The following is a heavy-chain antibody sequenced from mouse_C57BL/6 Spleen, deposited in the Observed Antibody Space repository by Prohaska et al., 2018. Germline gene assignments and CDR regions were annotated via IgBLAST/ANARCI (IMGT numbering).Heavy chain of an antibody. CDR3: TRSNYYGRSPSYFDV. CDR1: GYTFTDYE. V-gene: IGHV1-15*01. Sequence: QVQLQQSGAELVRPGASVTLSCNASGYTFTDYEMHWVKQTPVHGLEWIGAIDPETGGTAYNQKFKGKAILTADKSSSTAYMELRSLTSEDSAVYYCTRSNYYGRSPSYFDVWGTGTTVTVSS. D-gene: IGHD1-1*01. J-gene: IGHJ1*03. CDR2: IDPETGGT.